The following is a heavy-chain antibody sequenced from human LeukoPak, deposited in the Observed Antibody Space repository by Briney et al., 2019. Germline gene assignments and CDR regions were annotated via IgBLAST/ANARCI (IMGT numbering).Heavy chain of an antibody. D-gene: IGHD6-13*01. CDR1: GFTFRSHS. V-gene: IGHV3-21*03. CDR3: STPIAAAGTRAFDI. Sequence: PGGSLRLSCAASGFTFRSHSLDWVRQAPGKGLEWVSSITGAGSIQYADSVQGRFTISSDNTQNSIFLQMNSLKTEDTAVYYCSTPIAAAGTRAFDIWGRGTMVTVSS. J-gene: IGHJ3*02. CDR2: ITGAGSI.